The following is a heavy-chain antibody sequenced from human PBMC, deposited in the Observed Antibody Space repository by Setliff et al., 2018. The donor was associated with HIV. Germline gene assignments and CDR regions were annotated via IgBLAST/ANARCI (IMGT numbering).Heavy chain of an antibody. CDR2: ISSSSSYI. V-gene: IGHV3-21*01. J-gene: IGHJ6*03. D-gene: IGHD3-22*01. Sequence: LRLSCAASGFTFSSYSMNWVRQAPGKGLEWVSSISSSSSYIYYADSVKGRFTISRDNAKNSLYLQMNSLRAEDTAVYYCARVLDYYDSSGYFGVAYYYYYMDVWGKGTTVTVSS. CDR1: GFTFSSYS. CDR3: ARVLDYYDSSGYFGVAYYYYYMDV.